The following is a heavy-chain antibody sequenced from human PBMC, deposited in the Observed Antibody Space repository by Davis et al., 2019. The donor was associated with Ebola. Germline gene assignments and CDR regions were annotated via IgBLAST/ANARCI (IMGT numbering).Heavy chain of an antibody. CDR3: ARDRPLPPIRGYCYYYGMDV. CDR2: IDPSDSYT. D-gene: IGHD6-6*01. V-gene: IGHV5-10-1*01. CDR1: GYTFTSYW. J-gene: IGHJ6*04. Sequence: GESLKISCKGSGYTFTSYWIAWVRQVPGKGLEWMGRIDPSDSYTNYSPSFQGHVTISADKSISTAYLQWSSLEASDTALYYCARDRPLPPIRGYCYYYGMDVWGKGTTVTVSS.